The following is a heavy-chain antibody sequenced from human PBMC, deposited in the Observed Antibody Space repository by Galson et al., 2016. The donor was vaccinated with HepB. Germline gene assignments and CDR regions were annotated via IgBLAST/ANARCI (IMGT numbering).Heavy chain of an antibody. D-gene: IGHD5-18*01. CDR3: AKRPYSYGWHYGMDV. CDR1: GFTFRSYA. Sequence: SLRLSCAASGFTFRSYAMTWVRQAPGKGLEWVSTISGSGGTTYYADSVKGRFTISRDNSKNILYLQMKSLRDEDTAVYYCAKRPYSYGWHYGMDVWGQRTTVTVSS. J-gene: IGHJ6*02. CDR2: ISGSGGTT. V-gene: IGHV3-23*01.